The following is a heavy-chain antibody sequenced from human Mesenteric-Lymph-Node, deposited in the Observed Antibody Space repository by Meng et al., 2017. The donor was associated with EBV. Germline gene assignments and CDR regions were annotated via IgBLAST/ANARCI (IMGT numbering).Heavy chain of an antibody. D-gene: IGHD4-17*01. J-gene: IGHJ5*02. CDR1: GGSISSSDYY. V-gene: IGHV4-39*06. CDR2: TYYNGNT. CDR3: ARDTNGDYGWVDP. Sequence: RLRVQESGPGLVKPSETLSLTCTVSGGSISSSDYYGGWIRQPPGKGPEWVGTTYYNGNTYYNPSLKSRVTISIDISKNQFSLNLTSVTAADTAVYYCARDTNGDYGWVDPWGQGTLVTVSS.